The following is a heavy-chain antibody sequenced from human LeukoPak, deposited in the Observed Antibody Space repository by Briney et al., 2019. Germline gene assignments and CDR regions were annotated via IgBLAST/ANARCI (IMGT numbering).Heavy chain of an antibody. J-gene: IGHJ4*02. V-gene: IGHV3-23*01. CDR1: GLTFSSYA. Sequence: GGSLRLSSAASGLTFSSYAMSWVRQAPGTGMEWVSAISGSGGSTYYADSVKGRFTISRDNSKNTLYLQMNSLRAEDTAVYYCAKTGDYRDYFDYWGQGTLVTVSS. D-gene: IGHD7-27*01. CDR3: AKTGDYRDYFDY. CDR2: ISGSGGST.